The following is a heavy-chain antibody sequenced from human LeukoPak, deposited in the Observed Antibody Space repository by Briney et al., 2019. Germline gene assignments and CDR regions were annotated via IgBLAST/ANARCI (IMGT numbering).Heavy chain of an antibody. CDR3: AVKGYSSSLTTYFDY. Sequence: GSSVKVSCKASGGTFSNYPITWVRQAPGQGLEWMGGIIPIFRITNYAQKFQGRVTITADESTSTAYMELSSLRSEDTAVYYCAVKGYSSSLTTYFDYWGQGTLVTVSS. CDR1: GGTFSNYP. J-gene: IGHJ4*02. D-gene: IGHD6-13*01. V-gene: IGHV1-69*01. CDR2: IIPIFRIT.